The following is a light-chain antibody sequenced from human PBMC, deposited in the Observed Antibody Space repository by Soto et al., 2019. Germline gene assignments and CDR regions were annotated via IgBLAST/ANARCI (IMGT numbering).Light chain of an antibody. Sequence: DIVMTQSPDSLAVSLGERATINCKSSQTGFFTSNNRNYLAWYQQKPGQPPKLLIYWASTRESGVPGRFSGSGSGTDFTLTISSLEAEDEAVYYCQQYCSSPWTFGQGTKVEIK. J-gene: IGKJ1*01. CDR2: WAS. V-gene: IGKV4-1*01. CDR1: QTGFFTSNNRNY. CDR3: QQYCSSPWT.